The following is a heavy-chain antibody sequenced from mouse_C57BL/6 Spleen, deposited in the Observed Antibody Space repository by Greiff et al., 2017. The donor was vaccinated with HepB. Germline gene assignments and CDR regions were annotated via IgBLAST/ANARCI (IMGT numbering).Heavy chain of an antibody. CDR1: GYAFSSSW. J-gene: IGHJ1*03. CDR3: AREGVLRSKGYFDV. V-gene: IGHV1-82*01. CDR2: IYPGDGDT. D-gene: IGHD1-1*01. Sequence: QVTLKESGPELVKPGASVKISCKASGYAFSSSWMNWVKQRPGKGLEWIGRIYPGDGDTNYNGKFKGKATLTADKSSSTAYMQLSSLTSEDSAVYFCAREGVLRSKGYFDVWGTGTTVTVSS.